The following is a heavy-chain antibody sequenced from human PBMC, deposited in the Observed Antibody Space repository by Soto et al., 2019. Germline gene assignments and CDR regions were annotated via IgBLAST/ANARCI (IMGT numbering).Heavy chain of an antibody. J-gene: IGHJ4*02. CDR2: IYTSGSS. D-gene: IGHD3-22*01. V-gene: IGHV4-4*07. CDR1: GSSISGNY. Sequence: PSETLSRTGTVSGSSISGNYWSWIRQPARKGLEWIRRIYTSGSSNYNPSLKRRVTMSVDTSKNQFSLKLNSVTAADTAVYYCASLFAPYYYASSAWYFDSLRQVALVAVSS. CDR3: ASLFAPYYYASSAWYFDS.